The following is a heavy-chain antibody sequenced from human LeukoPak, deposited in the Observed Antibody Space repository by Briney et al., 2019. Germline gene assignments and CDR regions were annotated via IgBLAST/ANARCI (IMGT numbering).Heavy chain of an antibody. D-gene: IGHD1-26*01. CDR3: AKRGLAGSYYFDY. Sequence: GGSLRLSCAASAFTFTSHAMSWVRQAPGKGLEWVSGIGRSGGSTHYADSVRGRFTISRDNSKDTVYLQMNSLRAEDTAVYYCAKRGLAGSYYFDYWGQGTLVTVSS. CDR1: AFTFTSHA. V-gene: IGHV3-23*01. J-gene: IGHJ4*02. CDR2: IGRSGGST.